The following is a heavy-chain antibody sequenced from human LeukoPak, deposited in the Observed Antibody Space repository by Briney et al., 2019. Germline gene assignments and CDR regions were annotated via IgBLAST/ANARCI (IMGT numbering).Heavy chain of an antibody. D-gene: IGHD5-24*01. Sequence: GGSLRLSCAASGFTFSSHAMRWVCQAPGKGLEWVSVISYDGSAKSCADSVKGRFTISRDNSKNTVYLEMDSLRAEDTAVYYCARESRGCYTFDYWGQGTLVTVSS. V-gene: IGHV3-30*04. J-gene: IGHJ4*02. CDR3: ARESRGCYTFDY. CDR1: GFTFSSHA. CDR2: ISYDGSAK.